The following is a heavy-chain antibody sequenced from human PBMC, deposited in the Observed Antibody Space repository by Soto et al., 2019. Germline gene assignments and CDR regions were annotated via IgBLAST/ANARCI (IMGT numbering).Heavy chain of an antibody. CDR2: IIPIFGTA. CDR3: ATGRVSGSYYYYGMDV. D-gene: IGHD3-10*01. V-gene: IGHV1-69*13. Sequence: GASVKVSCKASGGTFSSYAMSWVRQAPGQGLEWMGGIIPIFGTANYAQKFQGRVTITADESTSTAYMELSSLRSEDTAVYYCATGRVSGSYYYYGMDVWGQGTTVTVSS. J-gene: IGHJ6*02. CDR1: GGTFSSYA.